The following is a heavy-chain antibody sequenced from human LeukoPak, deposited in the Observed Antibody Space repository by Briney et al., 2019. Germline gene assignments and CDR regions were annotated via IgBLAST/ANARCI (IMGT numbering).Heavy chain of an antibody. CDR2: IYTSGST. CDR3: AREGKIYCSSTSCYEVWFDP. V-gene: IGHV4-4*07. D-gene: IGHD2-2*01. Sequence: SETLSLTCTVSGGSISSYYWSWIRQPAGKGLEWIGRIYTSGSTNYNPSLKSRVTMSVDTSKNQFSLKLSSVTAADTAVYYCAREGKIYCSSTSCYEVWFDPWGQGTLVTVSS. J-gene: IGHJ5*02. CDR1: GGSISSYY.